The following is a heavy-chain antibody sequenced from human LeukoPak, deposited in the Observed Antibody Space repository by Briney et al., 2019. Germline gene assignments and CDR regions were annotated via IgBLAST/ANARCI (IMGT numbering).Heavy chain of an antibody. CDR2: INHSGST. J-gene: IGHJ4*02. Sequence: PSETLSLTCAVYGGSFSGYYWSWIRQPPGKGLEWIGEINHSGSTNYNPSLKSRVTISVDTSKNQFSLKLSSVTAADTAVYYCARGGVRYFDWLLKWGQGTLVTVSS. D-gene: IGHD3-9*01. CDR1: GGSFSGYY. V-gene: IGHV4-34*01. CDR3: ARGGVRYFDWLLK.